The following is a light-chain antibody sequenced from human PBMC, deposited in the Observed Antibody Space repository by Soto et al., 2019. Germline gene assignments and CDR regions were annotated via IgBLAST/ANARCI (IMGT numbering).Light chain of an antibody. Sequence: QSVLTQPPSASGSPGQSVTISCTGTSSDVGGYNSVSWYQQHPGKAPKLVIYEVSKRPSGVPDRFSASKSDNTASLTVSGLQAEYEADYYCSSYAGSKNLVFGGGTKLTVL. J-gene: IGLJ2*01. CDR1: SSDVGGYNS. V-gene: IGLV2-8*01. CDR3: SSYAGSKNLV. CDR2: EVS.